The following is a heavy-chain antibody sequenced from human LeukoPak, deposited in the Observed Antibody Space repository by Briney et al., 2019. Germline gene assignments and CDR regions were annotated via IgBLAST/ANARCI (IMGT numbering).Heavy chain of an antibody. V-gene: IGHV1-69*13. D-gene: IGHD6-19*01. Sequence: ASVKVSCKASGGTFSSYAISWVRQAPGQGLEWMGGIIPIFGTANYAQKFQGRVTITADESTSTAYMELSSLRSEDTAVYYCASTGYSSGWYYFDYWGQRTLVTVSS. J-gene: IGHJ4*02. CDR3: ASTGYSSGWYYFDY. CDR1: GGTFSSYA. CDR2: IIPIFGTA.